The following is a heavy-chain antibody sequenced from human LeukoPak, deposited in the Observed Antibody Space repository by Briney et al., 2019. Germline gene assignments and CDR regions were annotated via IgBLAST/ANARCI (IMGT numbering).Heavy chain of an antibody. CDR3: AVGDIVVVVALDY. Sequence: ASVKVSCKASGYTFTSYAMHWVRQAPGQRLEWMGWINAGNGNTKYSQKFQGGVTITRDTSASTAYMELSSLRSEDTAAYYCAVGDIVVVVALDYWGQGTLVTVSS. D-gene: IGHD2-15*01. CDR2: INAGNGNT. J-gene: IGHJ4*02. CDR1: GYTFTSYA. V-gene: IGHV1-3*01.